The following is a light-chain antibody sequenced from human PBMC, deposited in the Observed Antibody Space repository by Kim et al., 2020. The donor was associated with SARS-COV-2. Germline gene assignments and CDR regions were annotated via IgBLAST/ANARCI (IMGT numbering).Light chain of an antibody. CDR2: RSS. Sequence: SPGERATLSCRASQSVSSTYLAWYQHKPGQAPRLPIYRSSSRATGIPDRFSGSGSGTDFTLTISRLEPEDFAVYYCQQYGRSLITFGQGTRLEIK. CDR1: QSVSSTY. V-gene: IGKV3-20*01. CDR3: QQYGRSLIT. J-gene: IGKJ5*01.